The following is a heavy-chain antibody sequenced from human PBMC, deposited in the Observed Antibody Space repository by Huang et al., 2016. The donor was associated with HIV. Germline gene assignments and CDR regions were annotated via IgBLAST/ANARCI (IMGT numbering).Heavy chain of an antibody. V-gene: IGHV4-34*02. J-gene: IGHJ4*02. CDR3: ARGPAPDY. D-gene: IGHD6-25*01. CDR2: INHSGST. CDR1: GGSFSGYY. Sequence: QVQLQQWGAGLLKPSETLSLTCAVYGGSFSGYYWTWIRQPPGKGLEWIGGINHSGSTNYKASLKSRVRISVDTSKKQFSLTLKSVTAADTAVYYCARGPAPDYWGQGTLVTVSS.